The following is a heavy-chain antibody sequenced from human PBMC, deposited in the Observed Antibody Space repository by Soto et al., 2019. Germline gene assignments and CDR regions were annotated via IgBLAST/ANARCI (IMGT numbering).Heavy chain of an antibody. CDR2: SVHSGTT. Sequence: NLCLPWRGSGYSISRDYIILACLRPSPGKCLEWMGYSVHSGTTYYNPSLKGRLLISIENSKNQFSLRLTSVTAADSAVYFCAREPYRPKARNDFWGPGTLVTVSA. CDR3: AREPYRPKARNDF. J-gene: IGHJ4*02. D-gene: IGHD3-16*02. CDR1: GYSISRDYII. V-gene: IGHV4-30-4*08.